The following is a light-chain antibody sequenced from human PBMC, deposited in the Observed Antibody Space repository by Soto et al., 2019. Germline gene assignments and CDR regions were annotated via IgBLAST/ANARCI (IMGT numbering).Light chain of an antibody. CDR1: QTVGHS. CDR3: QQYTSWPIT. CDR2: QAS. V-gene: IGKV3-11*01. Sequence: EIVLTQSPASLSLSPGGRATLSCRASQTVGHSLAWYQHRPGQAPRLLISQASNWATGVPSRFGGSGSGTDFTLTINSLEPEDFAVYYCQQYTSWPITFGEGTRLEIK. J-gene: IGKJ5*01.